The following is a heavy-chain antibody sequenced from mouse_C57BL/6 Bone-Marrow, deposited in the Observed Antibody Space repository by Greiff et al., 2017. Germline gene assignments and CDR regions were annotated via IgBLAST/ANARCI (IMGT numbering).Heavy chain of an antibody. D-gene: IGHD3-3*01. V-gene: IGHV1-55*01. CDR3: AKHCARNTGYVEV. Sequence: QVQLQQPGAELVKPGASVKMSCKASGYTFTSYWITWVKQRPGQGLEWIGDIYPGSGSTNYNEKFKSKATLTVDTSSSTAYMQLSSLTSGDTAVYFSAKHCARNTGYVEVWGAGTTVTASP. J-gene: IGHJ1*01. CDR1: GYTFTSYW. CDR2: IYPGSGST.